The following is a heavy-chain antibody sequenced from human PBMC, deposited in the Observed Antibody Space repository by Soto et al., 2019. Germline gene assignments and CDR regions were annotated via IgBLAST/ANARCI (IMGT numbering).Heavy chain of an antibody. CDR1: GGSISSSSYY. CDR2: IYYSGST. V-gene: IGHV4-39*01. D-gene: IGHD2-21*01. CDR3: ARQSTWSMLGYFDY. J-gene: IGHJ4*02. Sequence: SETLSLTCTVSGGSISSSSYYWGWIRQPPGKGLEWIGSIYYSGSTYYNPSLKSRVTISVDTSKNQFSLKLSSVTAADTAVYYCARQSTWSMLGYFDYWGQGTLVTVSS.